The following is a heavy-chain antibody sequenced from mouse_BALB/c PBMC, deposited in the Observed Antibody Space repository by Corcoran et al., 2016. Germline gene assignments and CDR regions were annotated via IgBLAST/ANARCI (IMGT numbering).Heavy chain of an antibody. CDR3: ARYEYSAWFAY. Sequence: QVQLQQSGAELMKPGTSVKISCKATGYTFSSYWIEWVKQRPGHGREWIGEILPGSGSTNYNEKFKGKATFTADTSSNAAYMQLSSLTSEDSAVYYCARYEYSAWFAYWGQGTLVTVSA. CDR1: GYTFSSYW. J-gene: IGHJ3*01. V-gene: IGHV1-9*01. D-gene: IGHD2-4*01. CDR2: ILPGSGST.